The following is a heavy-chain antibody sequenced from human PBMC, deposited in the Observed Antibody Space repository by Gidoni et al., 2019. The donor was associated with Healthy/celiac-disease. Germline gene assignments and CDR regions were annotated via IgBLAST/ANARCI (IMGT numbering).Heavy chain of an antibody. V-gene: IGHV3-21*01. CDR3: ARDPPQGYYYGMDV. CDR2: IRSSSSYI. J-gene: IGHJ6*02. Sequence: EVQLVESGGGLVKPGGGVRLSCAASGFAFSSNSMNWVRQAPGKGLEWVSSIRSSSSYIYYADSVKGRFTISRDNAKNSLYLQMNSLRAEDTAVYYCARDPPQGYYYGMDVWGQGTTVTVSS. CDR1: GFAFSSNS.